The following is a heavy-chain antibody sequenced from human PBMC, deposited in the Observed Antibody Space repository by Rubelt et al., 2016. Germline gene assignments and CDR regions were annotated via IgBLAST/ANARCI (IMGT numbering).Heavy chain of an antibody. V-gene: IGHV4-59*01. CDR1: GGSISSYY. D-gene: IGHD3-16*02. Sequence: QVQLQESGPGLVKSSETLSLTCTVSGGSISSYYWSWIRQPPGKGLEWIEYIHYSGSTKYDPSLKSRVTITVGTTKTQFSPCVSSVTAVYTAVYYCARDNVDKVCQSLYFYGMDVWGLGTAVTVS. CDR2: IHYSGST. CDR3: ARDNVDKVCQSLYFYGMDV. J-gene: IGHJ6*02.